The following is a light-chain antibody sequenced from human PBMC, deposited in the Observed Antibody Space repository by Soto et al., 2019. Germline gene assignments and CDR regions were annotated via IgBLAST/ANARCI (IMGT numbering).Light chain of an antibody. CDR1: PDISNH. CDR3: QQYNSYSWT. J-gene: IGKJ1*01. Sequence: DIQMAQSPSCLCASVGDRVTMTCQASPDISNHLNWYQQKPGKAPKLLIYKASSLESGVPSRFSGSGSGTEFTLTISSLQPDDFATYYCQQYNSYSWTFGQGTKVDIK. V-gene: IGKV1-5*03. CDR2: KAS.